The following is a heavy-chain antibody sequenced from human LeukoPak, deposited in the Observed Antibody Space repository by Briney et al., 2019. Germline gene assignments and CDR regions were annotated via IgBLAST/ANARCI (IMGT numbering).Heavy chain of an antibody. J-gene: IGHJ3*02. CDR3: ARSLRFLEWLSIKGPFGAFDI. D-gene: IGHD3-3*01. Sequence: PSETLSLTCTVSGGSISSYYWSWIRQPPGKGLEWIGYIYYSGSTNYNPSLKSRVTISVDAYKNQFSLKLSSVTAADTAVYYCARSLRFLEWLSIKGPFGAFDIWGQGTMVTVSS. V-gene: IGHV4-59*01. CDR2: IYYSGST. CDR1: GGSISSYY.